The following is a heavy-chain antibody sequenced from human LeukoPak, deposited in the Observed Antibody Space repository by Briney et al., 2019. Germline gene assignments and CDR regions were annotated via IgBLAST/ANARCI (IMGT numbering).Heavy chain of an antibody. CDR1: GFTFSIYW. CDR3: ARDPLGGYT. V-gene: IGHV3-7*01. J-gene: IGHJ5*02. Sequence: PGGSLRLSCAASGFTFSIYWMTWVRRAPGKGLEWVANIKPDGSEKNYVDSVKGRFTISRDNAKNSLYLQMNSLRAEDTAVYYCARDPLGGYTWGQGTLVTVSS. CDR2: IKPDGSEK. D-gene: IGHD5-18*01.